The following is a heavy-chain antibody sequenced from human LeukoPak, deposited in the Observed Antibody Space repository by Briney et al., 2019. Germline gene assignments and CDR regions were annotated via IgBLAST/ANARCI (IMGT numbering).Heavy chain of an antibody. CDR3: AIRWGGALDY. J-gene: IGHJ4*02. CDR1: GFTFSKYW. D-gene: IGHD3-16*01. V-gene: IGHV3-7*03. Sequence: PGGSLRLSCVASGFTFSKYWMSWVRQAPGKGLEWVANIKKDGSEKDYMDSVKGRFTISRDNAKNSLSLQINNLRAEDTAVYYCAIRWGGALDYWGQGIPVTVSS. CDR2: IKKDGSEK.